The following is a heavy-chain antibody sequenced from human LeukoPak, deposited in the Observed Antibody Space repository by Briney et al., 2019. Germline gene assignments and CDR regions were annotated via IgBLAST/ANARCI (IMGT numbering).Heavy chain of an antibody. J-gene: IGHJ4*02. CDR2: VWYDGSKR. CDR1: GFTFHQNG. D-gene: IGHD3-10*01. V-gene: IGHV3-33*06. CDR3: AKPSKMKVRGDNYFDY. Sequence: PPGKSLRLSCAASGFTFHQNGMHWVRRAPGKGLEWVAVVWYDGSKRHYADSVKGRFTIFRDNSKEMVYLQMNSQRAEDTAVYYCAKPSKMKVRGDNYFDYWGQGTLVTVSS.